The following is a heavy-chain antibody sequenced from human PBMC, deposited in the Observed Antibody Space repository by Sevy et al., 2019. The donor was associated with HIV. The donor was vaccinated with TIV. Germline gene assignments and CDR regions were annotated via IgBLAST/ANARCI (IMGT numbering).Heavy chain of an antibody. CDR1: GYSISSGYL. D-gene: IGHD3-9*01. V-gene: IGHV4-38-2*02. J-gene: IGHJ3*01. Sequence: SETLSLTCTVSGYSISSGYLWGWIRQPPGKGLEWIGRVDHTGNTYYNPSLRSRVTTSVDTSKNLFSLRLSSVTAADTAVYYCANFGRLLIINGDAFDVWGQGTMVTVSS. CDR2: VDHTGNT. CDR3: ANFGRLLIINGDAFDV.